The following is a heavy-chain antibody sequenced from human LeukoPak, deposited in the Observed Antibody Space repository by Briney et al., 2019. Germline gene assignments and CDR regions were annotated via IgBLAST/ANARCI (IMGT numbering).Heavy chain of an antibody. CDR1: LYTLCLAW. J-gene: IGHJ4*02. CDR2: TISKTQDGTT. V-gene: IGHV3-15*01. Sequence: GGSLRLSCAPSLYTLCLAWASCVRETPRRGGEWGCRTISKTQDGTTDYAAPVNGRFTISRDDSKNTLYLQMNSLKTEDTAVYQCITGIRSGYYGYWGKGTLVTVSS. D-gene: IGHD3-22*01. CDR3: ITGIRSGYYGY.